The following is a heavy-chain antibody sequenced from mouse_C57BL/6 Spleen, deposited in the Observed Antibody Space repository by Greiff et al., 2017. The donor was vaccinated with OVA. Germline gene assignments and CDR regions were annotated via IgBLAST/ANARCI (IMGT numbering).Heavy chain of an antibody. Sequence: QVQLQQPGAELVKPGASVKLSCKASGYTFTSYWMHWVKQRPGRGLEWIGRIDPNSGGTKYNEKFKSKATLTVDKPSSTAYMQLSSLTSEDSAVYYCARSREIGLRRGYYFDYWGQGTTLTVSS. CDR2: IDPNSGGT. J-gene: IGHJ2*01. D-gene: IGHD2-4*01. CDR3: ARSREIGLRRGYYFDY. CDR1: GYTFTSYW. V-gene: IGHV1-72*01.